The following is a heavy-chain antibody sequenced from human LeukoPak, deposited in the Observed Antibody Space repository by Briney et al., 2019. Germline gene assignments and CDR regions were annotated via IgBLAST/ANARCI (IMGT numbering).Heavy chain of an antibody. J-gene: IGHJ4*02. D-gene: IGHD3-22*01. Sequence: SGGSLRLSCAASGFTFSSYSMNWVRQAPGKGLEWVSYISSSTIYYADSVKGRFTISRDNAKNSLYLQMNSLRAEDTAVYYCARDVAFYDSSGYYYDPHFDYWGQGTLVTVSS. CDR2: ISSSTI. CDR1: GFTFSSYS. CDR3: ARDVAFYDSSGYYYDPHFDY. V-gene: IGHV3-48*01.